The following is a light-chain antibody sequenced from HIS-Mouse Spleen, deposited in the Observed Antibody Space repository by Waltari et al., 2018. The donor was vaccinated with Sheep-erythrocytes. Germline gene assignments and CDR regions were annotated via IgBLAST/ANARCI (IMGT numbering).Light chain of an antibody. CDR2: EVS. V-gene: IGLV2-11*01. CDR3: CSYAGSYNHV. J-gene: IGLJ1*01. Sequence: QSALTQPRSVSGSPGQSVTISCTGTSSDVGGYHYVPWYQQHPGKAPKLMIYEVSKRPPGVPDRFSGSNAGNPASLTISGLQAEDEADYYCCSYAGSYNHVFATGTKVTVL. CDR1: SSDVGGYHY.